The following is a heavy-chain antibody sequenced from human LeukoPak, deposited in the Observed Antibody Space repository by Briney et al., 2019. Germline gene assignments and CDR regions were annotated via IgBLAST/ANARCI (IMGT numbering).Heavy chain of an antibody. Sequence: PGGSLRLSCAASGFTVSSNYMSWVRQAPGKGLEWVSVIYSDGTTYYADSVKSRFTISTDNSKNTMHLQLNSMRGADTTVYYCGKEYRHPTDSRGYYLGYWGQGNLVSVFS. D-gene: IGHD3-22*01. V-gene: IGHV3-66*02. CDR1: GFTVSSNY. CDR2: IYSDGTT. J-gene: IGHJ4*02. CDR3: GKEYRHPTDSRGYYLGY.